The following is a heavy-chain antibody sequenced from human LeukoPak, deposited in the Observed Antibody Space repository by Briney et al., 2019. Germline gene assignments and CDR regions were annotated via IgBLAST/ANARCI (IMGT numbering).Heavy chain of an antibody. V-gene: IGHV6-1*01. CDR1: GDSGSSNSGA. CDR2: TSYRSKWYN. D-gene: IGHD2/OR15-2a*01. CDR3: ARGRISFYGMDA. Sequence: SQTLSCTGAIYGDSGSSNSGAWNGIRQSPSRGLEWPGRTSYRSKWYNDYAVSMKGRITINPDTSKTQFSLQLISVTPADTAVYHCARGRISFYGMDAWGQGTTVTVSS. J-gene: IGHJ6*02.